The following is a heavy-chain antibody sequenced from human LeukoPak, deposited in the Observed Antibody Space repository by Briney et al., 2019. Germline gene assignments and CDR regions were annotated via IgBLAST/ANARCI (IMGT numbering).Heavy chain of an antibody. J-gene: IGHJ4*02. CDR3: ARVGVAGFDY. CDR2: IKEDVSDK. V-gene: IGHV3-7*03. D-gene: IGHD3-3*01. CDR1: GFTIEDYW. Sequence: GGSLRLSCAASGFTIEDYWMTWVRQAPGKGLEWVANIKEDVSDKYYVDSVKGRFTISRDNAKNSLYLQMSRLRAEDTAVYYCARVGVAGFDYWGQGILVTVSS.